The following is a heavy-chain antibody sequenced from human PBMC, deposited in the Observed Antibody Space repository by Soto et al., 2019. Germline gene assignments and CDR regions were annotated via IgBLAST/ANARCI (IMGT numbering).Heavy chain of an antibody. CDR1: GFTFSSYS. CDR3: AKPPGIAAAGPDYYYYMDV. Sequence: GGSLRLSCAASGFTFSSYSMNWVRQAPEKGLEWVSSISSSSSYIYYADSMKGRFTISRDNAKNSLYLQMNSLRAEDTAVYYCAKPPGIAAAGPDYYYYMDVWGKGTTVTVSS. D-gene: IGHD6-13*01. V-gene: IGHV3-21*01. J-gene: IGHJ6*03. CDR2: ISSSSSYI.